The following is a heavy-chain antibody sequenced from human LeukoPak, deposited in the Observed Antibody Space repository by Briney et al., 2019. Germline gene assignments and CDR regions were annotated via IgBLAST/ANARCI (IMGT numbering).Heavy chain of an antibody. Sequence: GGSLRLSCAASGSTFSGHWMHWVRQAPGKGLVWVSGISTDGSRPRYADSVNGRFTISRDNGKNTLYLQMSSLRAEDTAVYCARGERGGFDLWGRGTVVTVSS. D-gene: IGHD1-1*01. CDR1: GSTFSGHW. CDR2: ISTDGSRP. J-gene: IGHJ3*01. CDR3: ARGERGGFDL. V-gene: IGHV3-74*01.